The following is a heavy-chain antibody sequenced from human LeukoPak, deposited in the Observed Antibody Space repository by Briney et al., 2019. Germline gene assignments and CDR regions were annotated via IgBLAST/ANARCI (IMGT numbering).Heavy chain of an antibody. Sequence: GASVKVSCKASGGTFSSYAISWVRQAPGQGLEWIGRTIPILGIANYAQKFQGRVTITADKSTSTAYMELSSLRSEDTAVYYCARDYDILTGPHYYYYYGMDVWGQGTTVTVSS. CDR3: ARDYDILTGPHYYYYYGMDV. V-gene: IGHV1-69*04. CDR1: GGTFSSYA. D-gene: IGHD3-9*01. J-gene: IGHJ6*02. CDR2: TIPILGIA.